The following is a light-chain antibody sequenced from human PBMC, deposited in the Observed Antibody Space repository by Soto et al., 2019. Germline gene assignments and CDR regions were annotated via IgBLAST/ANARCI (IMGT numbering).Light chain of an antibody. CDR1: QSVSSN. J-gene: IGKJ4*01. CDR3: QEYIKWPRLT. V-gene: IGKV3-15*01. Sequence: EIVMTQSPATLSVSPGERATLSCRASQSVSSNLAWYQQKPGQAPRLLIYDASTRATGIPARFRGSGSGTEFTLTISSLQSEDVGVYYCQEYIKWPRLTFGGGTKVDIK. CDR2: DAS.